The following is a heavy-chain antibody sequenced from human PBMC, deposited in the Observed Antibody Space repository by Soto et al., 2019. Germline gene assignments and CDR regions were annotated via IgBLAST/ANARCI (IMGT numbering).Heavy chain of an antibody. Sequence: SETLSLTGTVSCDSISSRTYYWGWIRQPPGKGLEWIGNIYYSGSTYYNPSLKSRVTISVDTPKNQFSLKLSSVTAADTAVYYCARRDQNWFDPWGQGTLVTVSS. CDR3: ARRDQNWFDP. V-gene: IGHV4-39*01. CDR2: IYYSGST. CDR1: CDSISSRTYY. J-gene: IGHJ5*02.